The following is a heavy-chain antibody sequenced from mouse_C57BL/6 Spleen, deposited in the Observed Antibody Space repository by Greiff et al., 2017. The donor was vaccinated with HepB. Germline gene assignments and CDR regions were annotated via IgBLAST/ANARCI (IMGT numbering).Heavy chain of an antibody. CDR3: ASQYYGSSYWYFDV. CDR2: IWTGGGT. CDR1: GFSLTSYA. V-gene: IGHV2-9-1*01. Sequence: QVQLKESGPGLVAPSQSLSITCTVSGFSLTSYAISWVRQPPGKGLEWLGVIWTGGGTNYNSALKSRLSISKDNSKSQVFLKMNSLQTEDTARYYWASQYYGSSYWYFDVWGTGTTVTVAS. D-gene: IGHD1-1*01. J-gene: IGHJ1*03.